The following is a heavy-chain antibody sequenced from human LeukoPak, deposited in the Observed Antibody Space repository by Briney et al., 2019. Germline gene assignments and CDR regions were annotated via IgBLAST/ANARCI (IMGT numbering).Heavy chain of an antibody. CDR1: GGTFSSYA. J-gene: IGHJ4*02. V-gene: IGHV1-69*05. D-gene: IGHD6-13*01. Sequence: GASVKVSCKASGGTFSSYAISWVRQAPGQGLEWMGGIIPIFGTANYAQKFQGGVTITTDESTSTAYMELSSLRSEDTAVYYCARSYSSSPIRGVFDYWGQGTLVTVSS. CDR2: IIPIFGTA. CDR3: ARSYSSSPIRGVFDY.